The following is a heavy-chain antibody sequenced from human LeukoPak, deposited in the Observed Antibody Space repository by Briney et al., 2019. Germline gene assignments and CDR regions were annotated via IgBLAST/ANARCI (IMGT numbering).Heavy chain of an antibody. CDR1: GFRFSTFW. D-gene: IGHD6-25*01. CDR3: ATSDDAAGTS. J-gene: IGHJ5*02. CDR2: INQNGGVK. V-gene: IGHV3-7*01. Sequence: GGSLRLSCAASGFRFSTFWMSWVRQAPGKGLDWVANINQNGGVKHYVDSVKGRFTISRDNAKNSLFLQMTSLRADDTAIYYCATSDDAAGTSWGQGTLVTVSS.